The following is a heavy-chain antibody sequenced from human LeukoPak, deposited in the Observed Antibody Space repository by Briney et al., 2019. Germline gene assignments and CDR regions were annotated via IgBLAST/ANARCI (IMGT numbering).Heavy chain of an antibody. J-gene: IGHJ6*02. D-gene: IGHD4-17*01. V-gene: IGHV3-7*05. Sequence: GGSLRLSCAGSGFTFSNSWMSWVRQAPGEGLEWVANIKEDGSQEYYADSVKGRYSISRDNGKNALYLQLNSLRAEDTAVYYCARWVTTPYFGLDVWGQGTTVTVSS. CDR2: IKEDGSQE. CDR1: GFTFSNSW. CDR3: ARWVTTPYFGLDV.